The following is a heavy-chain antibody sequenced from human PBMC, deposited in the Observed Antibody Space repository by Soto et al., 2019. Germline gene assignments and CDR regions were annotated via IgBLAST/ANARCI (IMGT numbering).Heavy chain of an antibody. V-gene: IGHV5-51*01. CDR1: GYSFTTYW. CDR3: ARHEATYYNFYGMDV. J-gene: IGHJ6*02. Sequence: AGSLKISCKSYGYSFTTYWIAWVRQMPGKGLEWMGSIHPGESDTRYSPSFQGQVTISADRSITTAYLQWSSLKASDTAMYYCARHEATYYNFYGMDVWGQGTTVTVSS. CDR2: IHPGESDT.